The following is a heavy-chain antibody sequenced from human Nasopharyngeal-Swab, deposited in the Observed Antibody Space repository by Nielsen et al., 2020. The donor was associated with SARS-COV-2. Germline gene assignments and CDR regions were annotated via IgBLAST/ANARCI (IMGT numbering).Heavy chain of an antibody. Sequence: ASVKVSCKASGYIFNTYAIHWVRQAPGQRLEWMGWINNRNVQTEYSQKFQGRVTITRDTSASTVYMELSSLRSEDTAVYYCARADGGAVYYYGMDVWGQGTTVTVSS. V-gene: IGHV1-3*04. CDR2: INNRNVQT. CDR1: GYIFNTYA. D-gene: IGHD3-10*01. CDR3: ARADGGAVYYYGMDV. J-gene: IGHJ6*02.